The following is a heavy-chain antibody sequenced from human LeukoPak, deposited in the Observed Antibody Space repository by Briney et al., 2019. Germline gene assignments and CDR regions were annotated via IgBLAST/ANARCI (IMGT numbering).Heavy chain of an antibody. CDR3: ARGEVYYDSSGSGAFDI. J-gene: IGHJ3*02. CDR2: INPSGGST. D-gene: IGHD3-22*01. V-gene: IGHV1-46*01. Sequence: ASVKVSCKASGYTFTSYYMHWVRQAPGQGLEWMGIINPSGGSTSYAQKFQDRVTMTRDMSTSTVYMELSSLRSEDTAVYYCARGEVYYDSSGSGAFDIWGQGTMVTVSS. CDR1: GYTFTSYY.